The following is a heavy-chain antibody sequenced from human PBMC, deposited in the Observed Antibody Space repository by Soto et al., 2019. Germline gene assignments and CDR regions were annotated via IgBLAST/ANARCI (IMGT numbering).Heavy chain of an antibody. D-gene: IGHD2-2*01. CDR2: ISSSSSYI. V-gene: IGHV3-21*01. Sequence: GGSLRLSCAASGFTFSSYSMNWVRQAPGKGLEWVSSISSSSSYIYYADSVKGRFTISRDNAKNSLYLQMNSLRAEDTAVYYRARDQGGPSDIVVVPGPFWGQGTLVTVSS. CDR1: GFTFSSYS. CDR3: ARDQGGPSDIVVVPGPF. J-gene: IGHJ4*02.